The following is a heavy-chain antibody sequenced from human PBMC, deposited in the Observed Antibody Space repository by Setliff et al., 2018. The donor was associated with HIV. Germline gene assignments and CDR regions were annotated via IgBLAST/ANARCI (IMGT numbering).Heavy chain of an antibody. Sequence: PSETLSLTCVVSGYSISSDYYWGWLRQAPGKGLDWIGTIYHSGSTYYNPSLKSRVTISVDTSKNQFSLKLSSVTAADTAVYYCARRSGWYDYWGQGTLVTVSS. D-gene: IGHD6-19*01. J-gene: IGHJ4*02. V-gene: IGHV4-38-2*01. CDR1: GYSISSDYY. CDR2: IYHSGST. CDR3: ARRSGWYDY.